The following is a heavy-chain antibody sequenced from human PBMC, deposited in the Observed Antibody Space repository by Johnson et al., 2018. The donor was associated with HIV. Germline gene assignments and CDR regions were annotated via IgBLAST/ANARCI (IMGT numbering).Heavy chain of an antibody. V-gene: IGHV3-33*08. D-gene: IGHD1-26*01. CDR3: ARDGPRGSYGAFDI. CDR2: IRYDGSNK. CDR1: GFTFSNYG. Sequence: QVQLVESGGGVVQPGRSLRLSCAASGFTFSNYGMHWVRQAPGKGLEWVAVIRYDGSNKYYADSVKGRFTISRDNSKNTLHLQMNSLRAEDTALYYCARDGPRGSYGAFDIWGQGTMVTVAS. J-gene: IGHJ3*02.